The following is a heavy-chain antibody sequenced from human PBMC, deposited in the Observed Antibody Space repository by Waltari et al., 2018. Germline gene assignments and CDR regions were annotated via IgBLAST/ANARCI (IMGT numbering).Heavy chain of an antibody. V-gene: IGHV3-23*04. CDR2: ISGSGGST. CDR1: GFTFSSYA. J-gene: IGHJ3*02. CDR3: AKDVLDSDDFLGAFDI. D-gene: IGHD3-3*01. Sequence: EVQLVESGGGLVQPGGSLRLSCAASGFTFSSYAMSWVRQAPGKGLEWVSAISGSGGSTYYADSVKGRFTISRDNSKSTLYLQMNSLRAEDTAVYYCAKDVLDSDDFLGAFDIWGQGTMVTVSS.